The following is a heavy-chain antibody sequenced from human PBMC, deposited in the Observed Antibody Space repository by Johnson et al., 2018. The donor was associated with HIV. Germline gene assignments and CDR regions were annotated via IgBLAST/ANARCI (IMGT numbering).Heavy chain of an antibody. CDR2: SASGRDI. Sequence: VQLVESGGGLIQPGGSLRLSCAASGFTVSSNYMSWVRQAPGKGLEWVSAISASGRDIYYGDSVKGRFTISRDNSKNTLYLQMNSLRAEDTAVYYCAKHISAADHAFDIWGQGTMVTVSS. J-gene: IGHJ3*02. D-gene: IGHD6-13*01. CDR3: AKHISAADHAFDI. CDR1: GFTVSSNY. V-gene: IGHV3-23*04.